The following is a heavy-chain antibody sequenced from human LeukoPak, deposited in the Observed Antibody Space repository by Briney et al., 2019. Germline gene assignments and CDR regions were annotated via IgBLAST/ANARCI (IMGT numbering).Heavy chain of an antibody. V-gene: IGHV3-48*02. Sequence: GGSLRLSCAASGFTFSSYSMNWVRQAPGKGLEWVSYISSSSSTIYYADSVKGRFTISRDNAKNSLYLQINSLRDEDTAVYYCAREIVVVPAAAITGWFDPWGQGTLVTVSS. CDR2: ISSSSSTI. D-gene: IGHD2-2*01. CDR3: AREIVVVPAAAITGWFDP. J-gene: IGHJ5*02. CDR1: GFTFSSYS.